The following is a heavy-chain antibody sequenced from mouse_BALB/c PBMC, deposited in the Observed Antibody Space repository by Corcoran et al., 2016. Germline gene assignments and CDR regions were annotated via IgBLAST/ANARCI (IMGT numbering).Heavy chain of an antibody. J-gene: IGHJ3*01. V-gene: IGHV1-9*01. Sequence: QVQLQQSGAELMKPGASVKISCKATGYTFSSYWIEWVKQRPGHGLEWIGEILPGSGSTNYNEKFKGKATFTADTSSNTAYMQLSSLTSEDSAVYDCARSHGSSRAWFAYWGQGTLVTVSA. CDR1: GYTFSSYW. CDR3: ARSHGSSRAWFAY. D-gene: IGHD1-1*01. CDR2: ILPGSGST.